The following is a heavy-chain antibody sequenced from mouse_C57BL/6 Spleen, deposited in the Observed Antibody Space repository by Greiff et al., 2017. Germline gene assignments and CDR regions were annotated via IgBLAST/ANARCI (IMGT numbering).Heavy chain of an antibody. J-gene: IGHJ4*01. CDR2: INPSTGGT. CDR1: GYSFTGYY. V-gene: IGHV1-42*01. D-gene: IGHD4-1*02. Sequence: EVKLVESGPELVKPGASVKISCKASGYSFTGYYMNWVKQSPEKSLEWIGEINPSTGGTTYNQKFKAKATLTVDKSSSTAYMQLKSLTSEDSAVYYCATTTGYYAMDYWGQGTSVTVSS. CDR3: ATTTGYYAMDY.